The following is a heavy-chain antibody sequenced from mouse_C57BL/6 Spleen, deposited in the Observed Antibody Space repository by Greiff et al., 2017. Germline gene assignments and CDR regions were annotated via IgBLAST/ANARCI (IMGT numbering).Heavy chain of an antibody. J-gene: IGHJ2*01. V-gene: IGHV1-18*01. Sequence: EVKLMESGPELVKPGASVKIPCKASGYTFTDYNMDWVKQSHGKSLEWIGDINPNNGGTIYNQKFKGKATLTVDKSSSTAYMELRSLTSEDTAVYYCARRGQLRPYYFDYWGQGTTLTVSS. D-gene: IGHD3-2*02. CDR2: INPNNGGT. CDR3: ARRGQLRPYYFDY. CDR1: GYTFTDYN.